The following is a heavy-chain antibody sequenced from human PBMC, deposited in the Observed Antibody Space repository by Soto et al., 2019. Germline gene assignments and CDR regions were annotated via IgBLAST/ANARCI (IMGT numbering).Heavy chain of an antibody. V-gene: IGHV3-30*03. CDR3: ASVRWLQRVFDF. Sequence: PGGSLRLSCAASGFTFSTYGMHWVRQAPGKGLEWVAVISYDGNNKYYADSVKGRFTISRDNSKNTLYLQMNSLRAEDTAVYYCASVRWLQRVFDFWGQGTLVTVSS. J-gene: IGHJ4*02. D-gene: IGHD5-12*01. CDR1: GFTFSTYG. CDR2: ISYDGNNK.